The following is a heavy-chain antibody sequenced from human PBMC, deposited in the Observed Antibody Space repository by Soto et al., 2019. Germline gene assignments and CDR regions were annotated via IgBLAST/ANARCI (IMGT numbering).Heavy chain of an antibody. D-gene: IGHD6-13*01. J-gene: IGHJ4*02. Sequence: ASVKVSCKASGYTFTSYGISWVRQAPGQGLEWMGWISAYNGNTNYAQKLQGRVTMTTDTSTSTAYMELRSLRSEYTAVYYCASGTTWGIAAAPIDYWGQGTLVTVSS. V-gene: IGHV1-18*01. CDR3: ASGTTWGIAAAPIDY. CDR2: ISAYNGNT. CDR1: GYTFTSYG.